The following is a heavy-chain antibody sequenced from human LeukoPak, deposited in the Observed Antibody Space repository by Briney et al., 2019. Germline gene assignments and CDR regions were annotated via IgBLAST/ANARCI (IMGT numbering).Heavy chain of an antibody. CDR2: IHSDGSST. D-gene: IGHD3-22*01. V-gene: IGHV3-74*01. CDR1: GFTFSRYW. J-gene: IGHJ3*02. CDR3: ARESTPYYYDSSGYYYGNAFDI. Sequence: PGGSLRRSWAASGFTFSRYWMHWVRQAPGKGLVWVSRIHSDGSSTSYADSVKGRFTISRNNAKNTLYLQMNSLRAEDTAVYYCARESTPYYYDSSGYYYGNAFDIWGQGTMVTVSS.